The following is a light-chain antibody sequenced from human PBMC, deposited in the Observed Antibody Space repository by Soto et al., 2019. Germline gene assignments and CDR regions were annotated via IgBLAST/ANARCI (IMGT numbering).Light chain of an antibody. V-gene: IGKV1-6*01. CDR1: QAIGTD. CDR2: AAS. J-gene: IGKJ1*01. CDR3: LQDYNYPRT. Sequence: AIQMTQSPSSLSSSVGDRVTITCRASQAIGTDLGWYHQKPGKAPNLLIYAASSLQTGVPSRFRGSGSGTDFTLTISSLQPEDFATYYCLQDYNYPRTFGQGTKADNK.